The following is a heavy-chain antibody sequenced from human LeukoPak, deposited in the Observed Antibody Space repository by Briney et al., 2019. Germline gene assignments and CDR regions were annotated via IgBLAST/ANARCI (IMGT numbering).Heavy chain of an antibody. CDR2: IYSGGRT. D-gene: IGHD3-22*01. V-gene: IGHV3-53*01. J-gene: IGHJ4*02. CDR1: GFTVSSND. CDR3: AIYDSSGYYNY. Sequence: GGSLRLSCAASGFTVSSNDMSWVRQAPGKGLEWVSVIYSGGRTFYVDSVKGRFTISRDNSKNTLYLQMNSLRAEDTAAYYCAIYDSSGYYNYWGQGTLVTVSS.